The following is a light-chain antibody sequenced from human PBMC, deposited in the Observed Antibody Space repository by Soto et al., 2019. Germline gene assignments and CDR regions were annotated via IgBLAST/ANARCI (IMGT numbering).Light chain of an antibody. CDR1: QSVRSS. J-gene: IGKJ1*01. V-gene: IGKV3-15*01. CDR2: DAS. CDR3: QQYNNWPPWT. Sequence: VLTQSPATLYVYPGESVTLSCRASQSVRSSLAWYQQNPGQAPRLLIYDASTRATGIPVRFSGSGSGTEFTLTISGLQSDDFAVYYCQQYNNWPPWTFGQGTKVDIK.